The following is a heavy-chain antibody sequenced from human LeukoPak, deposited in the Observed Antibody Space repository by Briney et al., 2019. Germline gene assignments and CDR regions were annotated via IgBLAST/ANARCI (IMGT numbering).Heavy chain of an antibody. CDR1: GFTFSSYG. V-gene: IGHV3-30*03. Sequence: GGSLRLSCAASGFTFSSYGMHWVRQAPGKGLEWVAVISYDGSNKSYADSVKGRFTISRDNSKNTLYLQMNSLRAEDTAVYYCGTAYGSGSPLDYWGQGTLVTVSS. D-gene: IGHD3-10*01. J-gene: IGHJ4*02. CDR2: ISYDGSNK. CDR3: GTAYGSGSPLDY.